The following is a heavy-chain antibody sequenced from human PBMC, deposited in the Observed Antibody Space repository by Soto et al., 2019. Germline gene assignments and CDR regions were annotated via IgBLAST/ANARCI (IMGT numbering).Heavy chain of an antibody. V-gene: IGHV3-53*04. CDR3: ARTSVEKYHVVRFFWFDP. J-gene: IGHJ5*02. CDR2: VYSGGST. D-gene: IGHD2-2*01. CDR1: GFTVSSNY. Sequence: EVQLVESGGGLVQPGGSLRLSCAASGFTVSSNYMSWVRQAPGKGLEWVSVVYSGGSTYYADYVEGRFTISRHNSKNTLYLQMDSLRDEDTAGYYGARTSVEKYHVVRFFWFDPLGQGTLGTV.